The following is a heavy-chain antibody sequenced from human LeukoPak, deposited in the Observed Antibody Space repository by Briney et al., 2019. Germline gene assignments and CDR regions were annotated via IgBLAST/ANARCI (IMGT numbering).Heavy chain of an antibody. CDR2: ISANTGKT. CDR3: AKVAGARMDY. V-gene: IGHV1-18*01. Sequence: ASVKVSCKTSGYNFATYGFCWVRQAPGDGLEWMGWISANTGKTSYAQKFQDRVTMTTDTSTTTAYMELRNLRLDDTAVYFCAKVAGARMDYWGQGNLVTVSS. J-gene: IGHJ4*02. D-gene: IGHD6-13*01. CDR1: GYNFATYG.